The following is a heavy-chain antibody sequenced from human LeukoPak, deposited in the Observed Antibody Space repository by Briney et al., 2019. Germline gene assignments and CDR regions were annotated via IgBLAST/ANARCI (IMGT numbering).Heavy chain of an antibody. CDR3: ARDRGGDIAVLVTASGTFDH. J-gene: IGHJ4*02. D-gene: IGHD2-15*01. Sequence: GASVKVSCKASGYIFNCHYMHWVRQAPGQGLEWMGWINPNSGGTKYSQNFQGRVTMTRDTSISTDYMELNRLRSDDTAVYYCARDRGGDIAVLVTASGTFDHWGQGTLLTVSS. CDR1: GYIFNCHY. V-gene: IGHV1-2*02. CDR2: INPNSGGT.